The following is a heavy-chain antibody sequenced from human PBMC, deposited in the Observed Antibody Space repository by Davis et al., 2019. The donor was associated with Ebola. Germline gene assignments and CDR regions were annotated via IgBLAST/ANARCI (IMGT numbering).Heavy chain of an antibody. D-gene: IGHD6-13*01. CDR3: ARQTPIAVAGNYYYYAMDV. CDR2: IYPGDSDT. J-gene: IGHJ6*02. Sequence: GGSLRLSCKGSGYRFTNYWIGWVRQMPGKGLEWMGIIYPGDSDTRYSPSFQGQVTISADKSISTAYLQWSSLKASDTAIYYCARQTPIAVAGNYYYYAMDVWGQGTTVTVSS. V-gene: IGHV5-51*01. CDR1: GYRFTNYW.